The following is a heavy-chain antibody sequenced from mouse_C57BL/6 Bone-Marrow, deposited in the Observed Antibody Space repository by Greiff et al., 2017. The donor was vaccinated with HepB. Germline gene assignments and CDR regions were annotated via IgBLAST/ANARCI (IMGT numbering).Heavy chain of an antibody. Sequence: EVMLVESEGGLVQPGRSMKLSCTASGFTFSDYYMAWVRQVPEKGLEWVANINYDGSSTYYLDSLKSRFIISRDNAKNILYLQMSSLKSEDTATYYCARGAYYSNPYAMDYWGQGTSVTVSS. CDR2: INYDGSST. J-gene: IGHJ4*01. CDR1: GFTFSDYY. D-gene: IGHD2-5*01. CDR3: ARGAYYSNPYAMDY. V-gene: IGHV5-16*01.